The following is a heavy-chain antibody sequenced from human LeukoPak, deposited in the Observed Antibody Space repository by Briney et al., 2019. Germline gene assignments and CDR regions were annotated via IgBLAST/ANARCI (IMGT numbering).Heavy chain of an antibody. D-gene: IGHD3-22*01. CDR1: GYTFTSYD. CDR3: ARGRYYDSSGYYYY. V-gene: IGHV1-8*03. Sequence: SVKVSCKASGYTFTSYDINWVRQATGQGLEWMGGMNLNSGNTGYAQKFQGRVAITSNTSISTAYMELSSLRSEDTAVYYCARGRYYDSSGYYYYWGQGTLVTVSS. CDR2: MNLNSGNT. J-gene: IGHJ4*02.